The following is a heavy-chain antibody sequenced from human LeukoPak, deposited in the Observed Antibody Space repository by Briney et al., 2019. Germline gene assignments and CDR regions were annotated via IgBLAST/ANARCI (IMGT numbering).Heavy chain of an antibody. CDR2: IYSGGST. Sequence: GGSLRLSCAAPGFTVSSNYMSWVRQAPGKGLEWVSVIYSGGSTCYADSVKGRFTISRDNSKNTLYLQMNSLRAEDTAVYYCARAWYYYDSSGYRDWGQGTLVTVSS. V-gene: IGHV3-53*01. J-gene: IGHJ4*02. CDR1: GFTVSSNY. CDR3: ARAWYYYDSSGYRD. D-gene: IGHD3-22*01.